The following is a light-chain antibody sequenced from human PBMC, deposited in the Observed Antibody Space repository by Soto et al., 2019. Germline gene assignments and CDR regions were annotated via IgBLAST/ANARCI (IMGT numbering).Light chain of an antibody. J-gene: IGLJ2*01. Sequence: QLVLTQSPSASASLGASVKLTCSLSSGHSSYAIAWLQQQPEKGPRYLMRLNSDGSGNNGDGIPDRFSGSSSGAERYLTISSLQFEDEADYYCQSWDTGIQVFGGGTKLTVL. CDR1: SGHSSYA. CDR3: QSWDTGIQV. CDR2: LNSDGSG. V-gene: IGLV4-69*01.